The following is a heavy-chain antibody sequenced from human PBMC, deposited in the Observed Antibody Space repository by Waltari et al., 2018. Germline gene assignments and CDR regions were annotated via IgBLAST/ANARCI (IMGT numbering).Heavy chain of an antibody. V-gene: IGHV4-34*01. CDR2: IHHSGSI. CDR3: VRGKMYSRPYFDY. J-gene: IGHJ4*02. D-gene: IGHD6-13*01. CDR1: GESFIGYY. Sequence: QMQLQQWGAGLLKPSETLSLTCAVSGESFIGYYWNWIRQPPGRGLEWIGEIHHSGSINYNQSLESRITISQDMSKNQFSLKLTSVTAADSAVYYCVRGKMYSRPYFDYWGQGTLVTVSS.